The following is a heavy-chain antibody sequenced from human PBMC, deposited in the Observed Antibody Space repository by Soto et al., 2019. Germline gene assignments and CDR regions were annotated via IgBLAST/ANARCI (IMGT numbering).Heavy chain of an antibody. CDR2: VNSDGSKT. Sequence: GGSLRLSCAAYEFNFGVYWVHWVRQAPGKGLVWVAHVNSDGSKTIYADSVKGRFTISRDNAKSTLYLQMNSLRAEDTAVYFCARDRGRPDSFDLWGQGTMVTVSS. V-gene: IGHV3-74*01. J-gene: IGHJ3*01. CDR1: EFNFGVYW. CDR3: ARDRGRPDSFDL. D-gene: IGHD5-12*01.